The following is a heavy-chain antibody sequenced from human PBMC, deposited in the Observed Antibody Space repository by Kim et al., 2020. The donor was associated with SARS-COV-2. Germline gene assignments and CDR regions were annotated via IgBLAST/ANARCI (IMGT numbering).Heavy chain of an antibody. V-gene: IGHV1-3*01. J-gene: IGHJ4*02. CDR3: ARDMDPTVYDY. CDR2: KT. D-gene: IGHD4-4*01. Sequence: KTQYSQKFQGRVTNTRATAANTAYMELRRLTTKDTAIYYCARDMDPTVYDYWGQGTLVTVSS.